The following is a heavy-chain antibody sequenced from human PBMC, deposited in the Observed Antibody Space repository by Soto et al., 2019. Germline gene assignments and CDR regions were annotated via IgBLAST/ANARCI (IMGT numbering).Heavy chain of an antibody. CDR3: ARRYGSAFDI. CDR1: GGSISSGDYY. CDR2: VFYSGDT. D-gene: IGHD3-10*01. J-gene: IGHJ3*02. Sequence: SETLSLTCTVSGGSISSGDYYWSWIRQPPGKGLEWIGYVFYSGDTYYNPSLKSRVTMSVDTSKNQFSLQLSSVTAADTAVYYCARRYGSAFDIWGQGTMVT. V-gene: IGHV4-30-4*01.